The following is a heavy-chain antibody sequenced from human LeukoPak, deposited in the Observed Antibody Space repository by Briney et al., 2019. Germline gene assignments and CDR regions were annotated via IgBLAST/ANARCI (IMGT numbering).Heavy chain of an antibody. D-gene: IGHD3-10*01. V-gene: IGHV3-23*01. CDR3: AKLMVRGVILDY. Sequence: GGSLRLSCAASGFTFSSFAMNWVRQAPGKGLEWVSDISGSGAGTKYADSVKGRFTISRDNSKNTLYLQMNSLRAEDTAVYYCAKLMVRGVILDYWGQGTLVTVSS. CDR2: ISGSGAGT. CDR1: GFTFSSFA. J-gene: IGHJ4*02.